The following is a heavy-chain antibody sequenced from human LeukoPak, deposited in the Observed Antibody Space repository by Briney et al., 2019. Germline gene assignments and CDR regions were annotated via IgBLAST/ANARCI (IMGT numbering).Heavy chain of an antibody. Sequence: PGGSLRLSCAASGFTFSSHWMHWVRQAPGKGLVGVSRIDTDGTGTTYADSVKGRFTISRDNAKNTLYLQMNSLRVEDTAVYYCVRIHCSGGSCLDYWGQGTLVTVSS. V-gene: IGHV3-74*01. CDR3: VRIHCSGGSCLDY. J-gene: IGHJ4*02. CDR1: GFTFSSHW. D-gene: IGHD2-15*01. CDR2: IDTDGTGT.